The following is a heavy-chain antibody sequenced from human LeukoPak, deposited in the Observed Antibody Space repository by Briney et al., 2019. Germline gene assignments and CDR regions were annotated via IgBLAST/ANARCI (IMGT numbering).Heavy chain of an antibody. V-gene: IGHV1-2*02. J-gene: IGHJ4*02. D-gene: IGHD2-2*01. CDR2: INPNSGGT. CDR3: ARDSRGQTQLSGDY. Sequence: GASVKVSCEASGYTFTGYYMHWVRQSPGQGLEWMRWINPNSGGTNYAQKFQGRVTMTRDTSISTAYMELSRLRSDDTAVYYCARDSRGQTQLSGDYWGQGTLVTVSS. CDR1: GYTFTGYY.